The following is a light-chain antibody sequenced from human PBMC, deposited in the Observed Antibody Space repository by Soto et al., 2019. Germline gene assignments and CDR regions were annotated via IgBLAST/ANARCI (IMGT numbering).Light chain of an antibody. CDR2: AAS. Sequence: AIQMTQSPSSLSASVGDRVTITCRASQGIRNDLGWYQQKPGKASKLLIYAASSLQSGVPSRFSGSGSGTDFTLTISSLQPEDFASYYCLQDYNSPYTFGQGTKLEIK. CDR1: QGIRND. CDR3: LQDYNSPYT. V-gene: IGKV1-6*01. J-gene: IGKJ2*01.